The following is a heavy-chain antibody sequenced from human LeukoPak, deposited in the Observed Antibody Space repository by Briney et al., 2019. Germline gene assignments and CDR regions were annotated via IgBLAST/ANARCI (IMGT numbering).Heavy chain of an antibody. D-gene: IGHD3/OR15-3a*01. CDR1: GFTFSYYA. Sequence: PGGSLRLSCAASGFTFSYYAMSWVRQAPGKGPEWVSSMSGSGGGTYYADFVKGRFTISRDSSKNTLYLQMNSLRAEDTAVYYCAKVRTGHFFDYWGQGTLVTVSS. CDR3: AKVRTGHFFDY. J-gene: IGHJ4*02. V-gene: IGHV3-23*01. CDR2: MSGSGGGT.